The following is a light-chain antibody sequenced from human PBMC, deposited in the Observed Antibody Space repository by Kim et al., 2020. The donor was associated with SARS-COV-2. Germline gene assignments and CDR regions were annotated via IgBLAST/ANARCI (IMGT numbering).Light chain of an antibody. CDR2: EDS. J-gene: IGLJ3*02. V-gene: IGLV3-1*01. Sequence: VSPGQPASITSTGDRLGDQYGCWYRQKPGQSPLLVIYEDSKRPSGIPERFSGSNSGNTATLTISGTQAMDEADYYCQAWDNSTWVFGGGTQLTVL. CDR3: QAWDNSTWV. CDR1: RLGDQY.